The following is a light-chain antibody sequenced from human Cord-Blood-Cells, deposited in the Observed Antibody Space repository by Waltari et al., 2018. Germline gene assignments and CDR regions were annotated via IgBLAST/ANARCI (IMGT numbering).Light chain of an antibody. CDR2: KAS. CDR1: QSISSW. J-gene: IGKJ1*01. Sequence: IQMTQSPSTPSASLGARVTITCRASQSISSWLAWYQQKPGKAPKLLIYKASSLESGVPSRFSGSGSGTEFTLTISSLHPDDFATYYCQQYNSYSWTFGQGTKVEIK. CDR3: QQYNSYSWT. V-gene: IGKV1-5*03.